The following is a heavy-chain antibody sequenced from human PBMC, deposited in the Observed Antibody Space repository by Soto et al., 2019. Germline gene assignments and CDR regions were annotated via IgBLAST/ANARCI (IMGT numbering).Heavy chain of an antibody. J-gene: IGHJ6*02. D-gene: IGHD3-22*01. V-gene: IGHV4-59*01. Sequence: SETLSLTCTVSGGSISSYYWSWIRQPPGKGLEWIGYIYYSGSTNYNPSLKSRVTISVDTSKNQFSLKLSSVTAADTAVYYCAIVGSSGYYYGMDVWGQGTTVTVS. CDR1: GGSISSYY. CDR2: IYYSGST. CDR3: AIVGSSGYYYGMDV.